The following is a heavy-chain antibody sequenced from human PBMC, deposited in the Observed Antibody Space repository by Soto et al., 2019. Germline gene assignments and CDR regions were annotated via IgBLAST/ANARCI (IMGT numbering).Heavy chain of an antibody. CDR3: XXXXXXXXXXXXXXXXGMDV. V-gene: IGHV4-31*03. CDR1: GGSISSGGYY. Sequence: QVQLQESGPGLVKPSQTLSLTCTVSGGSISSGGYYWSWIRQHPGKGLEWSGYIYYSGSTSYNPSLKSRVSXSEATSXXXXXXXXXXXXXXXXXXXXXXXXXXXXXXXXXXXXGMDVWGRGTTVPVSS. CDR2: IYYSGST. J-gene: IGHJ6*01.